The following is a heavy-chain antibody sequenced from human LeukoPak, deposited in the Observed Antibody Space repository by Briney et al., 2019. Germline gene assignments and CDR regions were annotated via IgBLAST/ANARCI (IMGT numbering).Heavy chain of an antibody. CDR2: INPSGGST. CDR1: GYTFTSYY. J-gene: IGHJ4*02. Sequence: ASVKVSCKASGYTFTSYYMHWVRQAPGQGLEWMGIINPSGGSTSYAQKFQGRVTMTRDTSTSTVYMELSILRSEDTAVYYCARDKEDYYDSSGYSFDYWGQGTLVTVSS. CDR3: ARDKEDYYDSSGYSFDY. V-gene: IGHV1-46*01. D-gene: IGHD3-22*01.